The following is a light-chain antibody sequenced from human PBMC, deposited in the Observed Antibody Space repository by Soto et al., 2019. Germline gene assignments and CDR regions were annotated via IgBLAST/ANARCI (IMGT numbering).Light chain of an antibody. CDR3: CSYAGSSTLV. Sequence: QSVLTQPASVSGSPGQSITISCTGTSSDVGSHNLVSWYQQHPGKAPKLMIYEVSKRPSGVSNRFSGSKSGNTASLTISGPQAEDEADYYCCSYAGSSTLVFGTGTKVTVL. V-gene: IGLV2-23*02. J-gene: IGLJ1*01. CDR2: EVS. CDR1: SSDVGSHNL.